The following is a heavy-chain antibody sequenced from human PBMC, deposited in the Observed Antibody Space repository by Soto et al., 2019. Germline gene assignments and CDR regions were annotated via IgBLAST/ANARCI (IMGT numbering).Heavy chain of an antibody. D-gene: IGHD6-19*01. CDR2: INAGNGNT. V-gene: IGHV1-3*01. J-gene: IGHJ4*02. CDR3: AREPPVAGTDY. Sequence: WASVKVSCKASGYTFTSYAMHWVRQAPGQRLEWMGWINAGNGNTKYSQKFQGRVTITRDTSASTAYMELSSLRSEDTAVYYCAREPPVAGTDYWGQGTLVTVSS. CDR1: GYTFTSYA.